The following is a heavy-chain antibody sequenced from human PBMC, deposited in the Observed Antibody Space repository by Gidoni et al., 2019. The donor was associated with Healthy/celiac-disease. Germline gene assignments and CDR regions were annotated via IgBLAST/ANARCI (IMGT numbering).Heavy chain of an antibody. Sequence: EVQLVESGGGLVQPGRSLRLSCAASGFTFDDYAMHWVRQAPGKGLEWVSGISWNSGSIGYADSVKGRFTISRDNAKNSLYLQMNSLRAEDTALYYCAKDLGLVGATTYYYYYYGMDVWGQGTTVTVSS. V-gene: IGHV3-9*01. J-gene: IGHJ6*02. CDR3: AKDLGLVGATTYYYYYYGMDV. CDR2: ISWNSGSI. D-gene: IGHD1-26*01. CDR1: GFTFDDYA.